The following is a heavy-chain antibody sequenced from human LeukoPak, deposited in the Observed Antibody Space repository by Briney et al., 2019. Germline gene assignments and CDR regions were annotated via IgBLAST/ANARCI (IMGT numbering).Heavy chain of an antibody. V-gene: IGHV1-18*01. CDR2: ISAYNGNT. CDR1: GYTSTSYG. J-gene: IGHJ6*03. CDR3: ARGRATWHYYYYMDV. D-gene: IGHD5-24*01. Sequence: GASVKVSCKASGYTSTSYGISWVRQAPGQGLEWMGWISAYNGNTNYAQKLQGRVTMTTDTSTSTAYMELRSLRSDDTAVYYCARGRATWHYYYYMDVWGKGTTVTVSS.